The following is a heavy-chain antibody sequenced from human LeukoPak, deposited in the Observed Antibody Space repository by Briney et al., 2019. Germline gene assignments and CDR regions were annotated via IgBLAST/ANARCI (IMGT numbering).Heavy chain of an antibody. Sequence: GGSLRLSCAASGFTFNGYWMSWVRQAPGKGLEWAANIKQDGSEKYYVDSVRGRVTISRGNAGNSLFLQMNRLRVEDTAVYYCTRDFGRSSYYFDFWGQGTLVTVSS. CDR1: GFTFNGYW. D-gene: IGHD3-3*01. CDR2: IKQDGSEK. CDR3: TRDFGRSSYYFDF. J-gene: IGHJ4*02. V-gene: IGHV3-7*01.